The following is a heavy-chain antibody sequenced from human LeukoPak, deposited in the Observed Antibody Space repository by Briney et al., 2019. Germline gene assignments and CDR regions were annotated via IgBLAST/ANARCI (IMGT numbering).Heavy chain of an antibody. CDR2: INDDASST. V-gene: IGHV3-74*01. CDR3: GRPGSVSSIDY. CDR1: GFAFNKHW. D-gene: IGHD3-10*01. Sequence: GGSLRLSCVASGFAFNKHWMHWVRQAPGKGLVWVSRINDDASSTADADSVKGRFTISRDNAKNTLYLQMNSLRVEDTGVYYCGRPGSVSSIDYWGQGTLVTVSS. J-gene: IGHJ4*02.